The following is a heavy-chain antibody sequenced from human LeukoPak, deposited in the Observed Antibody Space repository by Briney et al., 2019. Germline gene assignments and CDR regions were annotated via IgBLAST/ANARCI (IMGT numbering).Heavy chain of an antibody. CDR1: GYALTAYY. D-gene: IGHD2-2*01. Sequence: GASVKVSCKASGYALTAYYMHWVRQAPGQGLEWMGWINPNSGGTNYAQNFQGRVNMTRDTSINAAYMELSGLTSDDTAVYYCAALTSGYYYGVDVWGQGTTVTLSS. V-gene: IGHV1-2*02. CDR2: INPNSGGT. CDR3: AALTSGYYYGVDV. J-gene: IGHJ6*02.